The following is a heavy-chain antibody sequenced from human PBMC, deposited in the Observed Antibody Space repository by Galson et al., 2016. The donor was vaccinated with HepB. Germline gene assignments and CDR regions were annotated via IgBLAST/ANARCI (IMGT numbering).Heavy chain of an antibody. Sequence: SLRLSCAASGFTFSSYAMSWVRQAPGKGLEWVSAIWGHGATTSYADSVKGRFTISRDNSKDTLYVQMNSLRAEDTAVYYCARNAPSCTRTDYWGQGTLVTVSS. CDR3: ARNAPSCTRTDY. CDR1: GFTFSSYA. V-gene: IGHV3-23*01. J-gene: IGHJ4*02. CDR2: IWGHGATT. D-gene: IGHD2-15*01.